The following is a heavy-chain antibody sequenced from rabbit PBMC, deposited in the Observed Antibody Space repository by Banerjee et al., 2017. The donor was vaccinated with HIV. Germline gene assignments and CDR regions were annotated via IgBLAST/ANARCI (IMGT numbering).Heavy chain of an antibody. V-gene: IGHV1S40*01. J-gene: IGHJ6*01. CDR3: ARGTSMSYYDL. CDR2: IYAGSSVGT. Sequence: QSLEESGGDLVKPGASLTLTCKASGFSFSSGYYMCWVRQAPGKGLEWIACIYAGSSVGTFYASWAKGRFTIFKTSSTTVTLQMTSLTAADTATYFCARGTSMSYYDLWGPGTLVTVS. CDR1: GFSFSSGYY. D-gene: IGHD8-1*01.